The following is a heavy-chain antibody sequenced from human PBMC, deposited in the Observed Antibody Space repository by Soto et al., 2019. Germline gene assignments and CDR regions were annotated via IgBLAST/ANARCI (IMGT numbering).Heavy chain of an antibody. D-gene: IGHD2-21*01. Sequence: GGSLRLSCAASGFTFNNYAMSWVRQAPGKGLEWVSAISGGRDYTYYADSVKGRFTISRDNSKNMLYLQMNSLRADDTAVYYCAKFKASPNFDYWGQGTLVTVSS. V-gene: IGHV3-23*01. CDR2: ISGGRDYT. J-gene: IGHJ4*02. CDR1: GFTFNNYA. CDR3: AKFKASPNFDY.